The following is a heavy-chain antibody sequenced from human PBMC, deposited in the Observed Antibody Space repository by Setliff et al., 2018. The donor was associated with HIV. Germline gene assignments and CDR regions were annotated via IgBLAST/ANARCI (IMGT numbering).Heavy chain of an antibody. CDR2: IYYSGST. J-gene: IGHJ6*03. V-gene: IGHV4-59*01. CDR1: GGSTSGYY. D-gene: IGHD5-18*01. CDR3: ARGAVKQPYYYYYYMDV. Sequence: SETLSLTCTVSGGSTSGYYWSWIRQPPGKGMGRMGYIYYSGSTNYNPSLKSRDTLSVDTSKNQYSLKLSSVTAADTAVYYCARGAVKQPYYYYYYMDVWGKGTTVTVSS.